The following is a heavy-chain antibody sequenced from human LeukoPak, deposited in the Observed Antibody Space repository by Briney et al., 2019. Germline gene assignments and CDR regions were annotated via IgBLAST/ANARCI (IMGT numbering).Heavy chain of an antibody. CDR3: ARVVGRYCSSTSCYIDY. CDR1: GGSISTYY. CDR2: IYDSGST. V-gene: IGHV4-59*01. J-gene: IGHJ4*02. D-gene: IGHD2-2*02. Sequence: SETLSLTCTVSGGSISTYYWSWIRQPPGRGLEWIGYIYDSGSTNYNPSLKSRVTISEDTSKRQFSLKLRSVTAADTAVYYCARVVGRYCSSTSCYIDYWGQGTLVTVSS.